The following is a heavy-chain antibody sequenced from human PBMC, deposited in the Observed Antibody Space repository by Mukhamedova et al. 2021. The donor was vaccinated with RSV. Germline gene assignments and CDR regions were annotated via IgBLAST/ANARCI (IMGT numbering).Heavy chain of an antibody. J-gene: IGHJ5*02. D-gene: IGHD4/OR15-4a*01. Sequence: APGKGLEWVGRIKSEKDGGTAEYGAPVKGTFTISRDDSKNTMYLQMTSLKTEDTAVYYCTTDWDNSANSGTYIAPVTWGQGTLVTV. CDR3: TTDWDNSANSGTYIAPVT. CDR2: IKSEKDGGTA. V-gene: IGHV3-15*01.